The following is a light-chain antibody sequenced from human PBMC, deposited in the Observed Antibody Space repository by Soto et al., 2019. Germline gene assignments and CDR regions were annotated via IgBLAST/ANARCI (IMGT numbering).Light chain of an antibody. V-gene: IGLV2-23*02. J-gene: IGLJ1*01. CDR1: SSDVGSYNL. CDR2: EVT. Sequence: QSALTQPASVSGSPGQSITISCTGTSSDVGSYNLVSWYQQHPGKAPKLMIYEVTKRPSGVSNHFSGSKSGNTASLPISGLQAEDEAYFYCCSYAGRGPFVFGTGTKATVL. CDR3: CSYAGRGPFV.